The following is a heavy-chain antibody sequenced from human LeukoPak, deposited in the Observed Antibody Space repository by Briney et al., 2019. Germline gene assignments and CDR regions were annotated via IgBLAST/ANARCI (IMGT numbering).Heavy chain of an antibody. Sequence: GGSLRLSCAASGFTFSSYAMSWVRQAPGKGLEWVSAISGSGGSTYYADSVKGQFTISRDNSKNTLYLQMNSLKTEDTAVYYCTRHPGSMITFGGATRDWGQGTLVTVSS. CDR3: TRHPGSMITFGGATRD. V-gene: IGHV3-23*01. CDR1: GFTFSSYA. D-gene: IGHD3-16*01. CDR2: ISGSGGST. J-gene: IGHJ4*02.